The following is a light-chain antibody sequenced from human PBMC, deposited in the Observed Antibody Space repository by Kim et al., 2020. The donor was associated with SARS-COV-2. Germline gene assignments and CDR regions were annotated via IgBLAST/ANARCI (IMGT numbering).Light chain of an antibody. J-gene: IGKJ4*01. Sequence: DIQMTQSPSSLSASVGDRVTITCQASQDISNYLNWYQQKPGKAPKLLIYDASNLETGVPSRFSGSGSGTDFTFTISSLQPEDIATYYCQQYYNIPLTFGGGTKVDIK. CDR1: QDISNY. CDR2: DAS. V-gene: IGKV1-33*01. CDR3: QQYYNIPLT.